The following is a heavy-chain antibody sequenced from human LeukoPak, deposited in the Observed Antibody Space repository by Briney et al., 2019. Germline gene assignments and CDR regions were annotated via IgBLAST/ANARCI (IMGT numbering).Heavy chain of an antibody. Sequence: ASVTVSCTASGGTFSIYAISWVRQAPGQGLEWMGGIIPIFGTANYAQKFQGRVTITADESTSTAYMELSSLRSEDTAVYYCARDMDMFDYWGQGTLVTVSS. CDR2: IIPIFGTA. J-gene: IGHJ4*02. CDR3: ARDMDMFDY. D-gene: IGHD2-2*03. CDR1: GGTFSIYA. V-gene: IGHV1-69*13.